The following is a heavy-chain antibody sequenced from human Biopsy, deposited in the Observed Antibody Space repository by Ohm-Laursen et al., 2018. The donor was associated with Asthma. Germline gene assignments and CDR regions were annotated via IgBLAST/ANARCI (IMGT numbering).Heavy chain of an antibody. CDR3: ARTFHFWSPYHAEHYQL. Sequence: SLRLSCSASGFTFSTSWMTWVRQAPGKGLEWVANIKEDGSEKNYVDSVKGRFTISRDNGKNSLYLQMNGLRAEDTAVYYCARTFHFWSPYHAEHYQLWGQGTLVTVPS. CDR1: GFTFSTSW. J-gene: IGHJ1*01. V-gene: IGHV3-7*04. CDR2: IKEDGSEK. D-gene: IGHD3-3*02.